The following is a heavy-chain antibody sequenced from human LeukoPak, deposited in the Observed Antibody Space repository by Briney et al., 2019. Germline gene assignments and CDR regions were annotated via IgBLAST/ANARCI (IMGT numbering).Heavy chain of an antibody. CDR2: IYTNGST. Sequence: PSETLSLTCTVSGGSINTYYWNWIRQPAGKGLEWIGRIYTNGSTNYKPSLKSRVSISIDKSKNQFSLRLSSVTSADTAVYYCARGNSSSSCGDWGQGTLVTVSS. CDR1: GGSINTYY. CDR3: ARGNSSSSCGD. J-gene: IGHJ4*02. V-gene: IGHV4-4*07. D-gene: IGHD6-6*01.